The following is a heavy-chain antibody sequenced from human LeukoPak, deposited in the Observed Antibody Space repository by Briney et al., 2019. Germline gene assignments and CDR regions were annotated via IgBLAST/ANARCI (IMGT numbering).Heavy chain of an antibody. CDR1: GGSISSYY. D-gene: IGHD4-17*01. J-gene: IGHJ4*02. CDR2: IYYSGST. Sequence: SETLSLTCTVSGGSISSYYWSWIRQPPGKGLEWIGYIYYSGSTNYNPSLKSRVTISVDTSKNQFFLKLSSVTAADTAVYYCARQGEDDYGDYSFFDYWGQGTLVTVSS. V-gene: IGHV4-59*08. CDR3: ARQGEDDYGDYSFFDY.